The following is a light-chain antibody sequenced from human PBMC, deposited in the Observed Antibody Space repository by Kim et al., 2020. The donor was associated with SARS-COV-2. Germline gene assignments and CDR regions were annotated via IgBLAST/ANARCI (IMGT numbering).Light chain of an antibody. CDR2: GVS. Sequence: SASLGDRVTITCQASQGISNYLHWYQHKPGKAPKLLIYGVSNLKTGVPSRFSGSGSGTHFTFTISGRQPEDIAIYYCQQYSVLPTFGGRTTVEIK. J-gene: IGKJ4*01. CDR3: QQYSVLPT. CDR1: QGISNY. V-gene: IGKV1-33*01.